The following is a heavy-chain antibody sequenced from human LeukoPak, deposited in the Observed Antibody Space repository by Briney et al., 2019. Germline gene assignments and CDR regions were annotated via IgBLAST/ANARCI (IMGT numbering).Heavy chain of an antibody. CDR2: ISWNSGSM. D-gene: IGHD1-26*01. Sequence: PGGSLRLSCAASGFTFDDYAMHWVRQAPGKGLEWVSGISWNSGSMGYADSVKGRFTISRDNAKNSLYLQMNSLRAEDTALYYCAKDKSGSYFSAFDIWGQGTMVTVSS. CDR3: AKDKSGSYFSAFDI. CDR1: GFTFDDYA. J-gene: IGHJ3*02. V-gene: IGHV3-9*01.